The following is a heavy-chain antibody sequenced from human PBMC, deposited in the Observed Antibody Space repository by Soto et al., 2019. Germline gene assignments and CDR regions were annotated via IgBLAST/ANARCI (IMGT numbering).Heavy chain of an antibody. Sequence: ASVKVSCKASGVTFSSYAISWVRQAPGQGLEWMGGIIPIFGTANYAQKFQGRVTITADKSTSTAYMELSSLRSEDTAVYYCASPVAVAGTRSLGYWGQGTLVTVSS. J-gene: IGHJ4*02. CDR1: GVTFSSYA. D-gene: IGHD6-19*01. CDR2: IIPIFGTA. V-gene: IGHV1-69*06. CDR3: ASPVAVAGTRSLGY.